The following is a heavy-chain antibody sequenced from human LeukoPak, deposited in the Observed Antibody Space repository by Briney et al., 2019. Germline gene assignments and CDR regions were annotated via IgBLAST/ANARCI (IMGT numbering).Heavy chain of an antibody. CDR2: IRSKAYGGTT. V-gene: IGHV3-49*04. CDR3: TRGRRATHDY. CDR1: GFTFGDYS. J-gene: IGHJ4*02. Sequence: GGSLRLSCTASGFTFGDYSMNWARQAPGKGLEWVGFIRSKAYGGTTEYAASVKGRFTISRDDSKSIAYLQMNSLKTEDTAVYYCTRGRRATHDYWGQGTLVTVSS. D-gene: IGHD1-26*01.